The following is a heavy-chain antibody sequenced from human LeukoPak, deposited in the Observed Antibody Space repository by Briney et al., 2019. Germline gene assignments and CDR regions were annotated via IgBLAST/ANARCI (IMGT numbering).Heavy chain of an antibody. Sequence: PGGSLRLSCAASGLTFSDSYMTWVRLAPGKGVEWVAYISGSGHDINYSDSVKGRFTISRDNSKNTLYLQMNSLRAEDTAVYYCAKGPWLAYPYYFDYWGQGTLVTVSS. CDR3: AKGPWLAYPYYFDY. V-gene: IGHV3-11*05. CDR2: ISGSGHDI. D-gene: IGHD6-19*01. J-gene: IGHJ4*02. CDR1: GLTFSDSY.